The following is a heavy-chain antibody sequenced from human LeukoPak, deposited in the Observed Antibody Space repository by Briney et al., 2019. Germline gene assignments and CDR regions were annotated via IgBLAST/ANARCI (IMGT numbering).Heavy chain of an antibody. CDR2: IWYDGSNK. D-gene: IGHD4-23*01. Sequence: PGGSLRLSCAASGFTFSSYGMHWVRQAPGKGLEWVAVIWYDGSNKYYADSVKGRFTISRDNSKSTLYLQMNSLRAEDTAVYYCARDDGGNGDYGMDVWGQGTTVTVSS. CDR3: ARDDGGNGDYGMDV. V-gene: IGHV3-33*01. CDR1: GFTFSSYG. J-gene: IGHJ6*02.